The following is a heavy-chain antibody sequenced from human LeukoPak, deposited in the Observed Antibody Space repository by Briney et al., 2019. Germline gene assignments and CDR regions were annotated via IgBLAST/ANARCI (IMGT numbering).Heavy chain of an antibody. CDR2: IFYTGNT. CDR3: VRHFRPNVPINYYYYYMDV. CDR1: GGSVSSSNYY. Sequence: SETLSLTCSVFGGSVSSSNYYWGWIRQPPGKGLEWIGSIFYTGNTYYNPSLKSRVTISVDTSRNQFSLKLTSVTAADTAVYYCVRHFRPNVPINYYYYYMDVWGKGTTVTVSS. J-gene: IGHJ6*03. V-gene: IGHV4-39*01. D-gene: IGHD6-6*01.